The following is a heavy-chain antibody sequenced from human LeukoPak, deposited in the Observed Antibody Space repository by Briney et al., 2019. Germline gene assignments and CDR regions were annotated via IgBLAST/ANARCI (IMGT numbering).Heavy chain of an antibody. V-gene: IGHV6-1*01. CDR2: TYYRSKWYN. D-gene: IGHD3-22*01. Sequence: SPTLSLTCAISGDSVSSNSAAWNWLRQSPSRGLEWLGRTYYRSKWYNDYAVSVKSRITINPDTSKNQFSLQLNSVTPEDTAVYYCARDRLRGYYYDSSGPYYFDYWGQGTLVTVSS. J-gene: IGHJ4*02. CDR1: GDSVSSNSAA. CDR3: ARDRLRGYYYDSSGPYYFDY.